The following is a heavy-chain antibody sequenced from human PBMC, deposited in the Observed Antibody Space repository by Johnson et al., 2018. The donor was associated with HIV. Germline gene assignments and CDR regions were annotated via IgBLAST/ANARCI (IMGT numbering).Heavy chain of an antibody. J-gene: IGHJ3*02. D-gene: IGHD3-22*01. Sequence: QVLLVESGGGVVQPGGSLRLSCAASGFTFSSYGMHWVRQAPGKGLEWVAFIRYDGSNKYYADSVKGRFTISRDNSKNTLYLQMNSLRAEDTAVYYCARVPTSSGYHDAFDIWGQGTMVTVSS. V-gene: IGHV3-30*02. CDR1: GFTFSSYG. CDR2: IRYDGSNK. CDR3: ARVPTSSGYHDAFDI.